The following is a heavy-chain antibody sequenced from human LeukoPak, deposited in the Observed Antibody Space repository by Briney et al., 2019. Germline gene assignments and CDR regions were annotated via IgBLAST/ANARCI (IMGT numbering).Heavy chain of an antibody. CDR3: AKGGGNSNWRRGFDF. CDR1: GFSFSNYG. CDR2: IQYDGINK. V-gene: IGHV3-30*02. J-gene: IGHJ4*02. D-gene: IGHD1-1*01. Sequence: PGGSLRLSCATSGFSFSNYGMHWVRQAPGKGLEWVAFIQYDGINKYYAGSVKGRFTISRVNSENTLYLQLNSLTEDTAVYYCAKGGGNSNWRRGFDFWGQGTLVTVSS.